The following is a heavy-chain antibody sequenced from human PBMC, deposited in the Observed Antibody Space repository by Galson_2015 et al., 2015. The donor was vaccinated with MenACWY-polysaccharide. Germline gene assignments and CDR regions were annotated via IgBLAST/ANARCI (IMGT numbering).Heavy chain of an antibody. CDR2: IGRGGDT. J-gene: IGHJ6*02. V-gene: IGHV3-13*01. CDR3: TRESSGWSMAV. CDR1: GFTFSSYD. Sequence: SLRLSCAASGFTFSSYDMNWVRHTTGGRLEWVSAIGRGGDTHYLDSVKGRFTISRENAKNSLYLQMNSLRAGDTAVYYCTRESSGWSMAVSGQGTTVIVSS. D-gene: IGHD2-15*01.